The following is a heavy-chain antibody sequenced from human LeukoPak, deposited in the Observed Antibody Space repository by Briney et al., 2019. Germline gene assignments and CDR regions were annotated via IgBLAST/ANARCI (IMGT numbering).Heavy chain of an antibody. J-gene: IGHJ4*02. CDR3: ARDFVGVSIAADY. V-gene: IGHV3-11*01. D-gene: IGHD6-6*01. CDR1: GFTFSDYY. Sequence: GGSLRLSCAASGFTFSDYYMSWIRQAPGKGLEWVSYISSSGSTIYYADSVKGRFTIYRDNAKNSLYLQMNSLRAEDTAVYYCARDFVGVSIAADYWGQGTLVTVSS. CDR2: ISSSGSTI.